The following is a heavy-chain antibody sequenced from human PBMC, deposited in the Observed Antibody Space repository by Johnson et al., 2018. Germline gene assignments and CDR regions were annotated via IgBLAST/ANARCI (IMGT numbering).Heavy chain of an antibody. CDR3: AREVYSYVRDAFDL. D-gene: IGHD5-18*01. J-gene: IGHJ3*01. CDR2: IYASGNT. CDR1: GGFVSSDGYY. V-gene: IGHV4-61*02. Sequence: QVQLQESGPGLVKPSQTLSLTCIVSGGFVSSDGYYWNWIRQPAGKGPEWLGRIYASGNTDYAPSLKRRVAISMDKSKNQFSLRLSSVTAACSAVYYCAREVYSYVRDAFDLWGQGTIVTVSS.